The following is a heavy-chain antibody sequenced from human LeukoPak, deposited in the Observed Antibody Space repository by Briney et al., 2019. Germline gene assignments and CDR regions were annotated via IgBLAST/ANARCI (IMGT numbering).Heavy chain of an antibody. V-gene: IGHV4-34*01. J-gene: IGHJ6*02. CDR3: ARGVVVITLRYYYYGMDV. CDR1: GGSFSGYY. D-gene: IGHD3-22*01. Sequence: SETLSLTCAVYGGSFSGYYWSWIRQPPGKGLEWIGEINHSGSTNYNPSLKSRVTISVGTSKNQFSLKLSSVTAADTAVYYCARGVVVITLRYYYYGMDVWGQGTTVTVSS. CDR2: INHSGST.